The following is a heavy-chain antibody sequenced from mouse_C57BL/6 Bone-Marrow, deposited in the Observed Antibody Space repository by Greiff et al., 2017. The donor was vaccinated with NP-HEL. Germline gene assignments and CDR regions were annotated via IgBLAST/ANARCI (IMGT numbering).Heavy chain of an antibody. D-gene: IGHD1-1*01. CDR2: ISSGGDYI. CDR3: TRGPNYGSPAWFAY. V-gene: IGHV5-9-1*02. CDR1: GFTFSSYA. J-gene: IGHJ3*01. Sequence: EVQRVESGEGLVKPGGSLKLSCAASGFTFSSYAMSWVRQTPEKRLEWVAYISSGGDYIYYADTVKGRFTISRDNARNTLYLQMSSLKSEDTAMYYCTRGPNYGSPAWFAYWGQGTLVTVSA.